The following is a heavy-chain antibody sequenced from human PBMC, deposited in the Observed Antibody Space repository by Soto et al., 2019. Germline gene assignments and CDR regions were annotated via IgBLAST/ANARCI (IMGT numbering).Heavy chain of an antibody. CDR3: AIESYDYVWGSYRFLGMDV. J-gene: IGHJ6*02. V-gene: IGHV3-33*01. Sequence: QVQLVESGGGVVQPGRSLRLSCAASGFTFSSYGMHWVRQAPGKGLEWVAVIWYDGSNKYYADSVKGRFTISRDNSKNTLYLQMNSLRAEDTAVYYCAIESYDYVWGSYRFLGMDVWGQGTTVTVSS. CDR1: GFTFSSYG. CDR2: IWYDGSNK. D-gene: IGHD3-16*02.